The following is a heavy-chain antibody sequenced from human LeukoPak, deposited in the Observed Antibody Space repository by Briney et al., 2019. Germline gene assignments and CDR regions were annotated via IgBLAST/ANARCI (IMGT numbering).Heavy chain of an antibody. CDR3: ARGPYYYGSGSYYAPTYYYYYGMDV. Sequence: SQTLSLTCTVSGGSINSGDYYWSWIRQPPGKGLEWIGCIYYRGRTSYNPSLKSRVTISVDTSKNQFSLKLSSVTAADTAVYYCARGPYYYGSGSYYAPTYYYYYGMDVWGQGTTVTVSS. CDR1: GGSINSGDYY. V-gene: IGHV4-30-4*01. J-gene: IGHJ6*02. CDR2: IYYRGRT. D-gene: IGHD3-10*01.